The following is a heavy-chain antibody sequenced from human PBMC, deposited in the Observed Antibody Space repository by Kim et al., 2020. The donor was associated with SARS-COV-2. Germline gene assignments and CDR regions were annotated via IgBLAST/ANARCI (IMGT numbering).Heavy chain of an antibody. CDR1: RFTFSSYS. D-gene: IGHD5-12*01. CDR2: ISATGSDI. J-gene: IGHJ4*02. V-gene: IGHV3-21*01. Sequence: GGSLRLSCAASRFTFSSYSMNWVRQAPGKGLEWVATISATGSDIFYADSVKGRFNISRDNAKKSLYLQLNSLRAEDTAIYYCARDRSGTSLVVATSYFDSWGQGTLVTVSS. CDR3: ARDRSGTSLVVATSYFDS.